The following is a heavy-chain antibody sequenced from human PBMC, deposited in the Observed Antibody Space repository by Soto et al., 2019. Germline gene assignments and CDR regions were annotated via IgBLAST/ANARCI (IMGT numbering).Heavy chain of an antibody. V-gene: IGHV3-30*18. CDR1: GFTFSSYG. CDR3: AKDRGAGNHAEYFQH. D-gene: IGHD3-10*01. Sequence: GGSLRLSCAASGFTFSSYGMHWVRQAPGKGLEWVAVISYDGSNKYYADSVKGRFIISRDNSKNTLYLQMNSLRAEDTAVYYCAKDRGAGNHAEYFQHWGQGTLVTVSS. CDR2: ISYDGSNK. J-gene: IGHJ1*01.